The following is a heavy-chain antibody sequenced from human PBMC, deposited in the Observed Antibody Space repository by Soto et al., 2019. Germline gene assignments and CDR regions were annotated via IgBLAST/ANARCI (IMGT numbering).Heavy chain of an antibody. Sequence: QVTLKESGPVLVKPTETLTLTCTVSGFSLSNASMGVSWIRQPPGKALEWLAQIFSNDEKSYSTSLKSRRTITKDTSKSQVVHTMTDMDPVDTATDYCARTLPAGGWEHLDWYFDLWGRGTLVTVSS. CDR1: GFSLSNASMG. CDR2: IFSNDEK. V-gene: IGHV2-26*01. D-gene: IGHD6-19*01. CDR3: ARTLPAGGWEHLDWYFDL. J-gene: IGHJ2*01.